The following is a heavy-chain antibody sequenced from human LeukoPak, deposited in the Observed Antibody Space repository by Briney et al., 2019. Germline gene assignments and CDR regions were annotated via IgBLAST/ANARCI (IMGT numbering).Heavy chain of an antibody. V-gene: IGHV4-34*01. Sequence: PSETLSLTCAVYGGSFSGYYWSWIRQPPGKGLEWIGEINHSGSTNYNPSLKSRVTISVDTSKNQFSLKLSSVTAADTAVYYCARRAQQLRWFDPWGQGTLVTVSS. CDR2: INHSGST. D-gene: IGHD6-13*01. J-gene: IGHJ5*02. CDR3: ARRAQQLRWFDP. CDR1: GGSFSGYY.